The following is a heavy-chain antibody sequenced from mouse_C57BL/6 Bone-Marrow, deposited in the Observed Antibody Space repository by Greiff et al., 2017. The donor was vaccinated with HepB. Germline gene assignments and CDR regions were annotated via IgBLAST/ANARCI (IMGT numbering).Heavy chain of an antibody. V-gene: IGHV1-59*01. Sequence: QVQLQQPGAELVRPGTSVKLSCKASGYTFTSYWMHWVKQRPGQGLEWIGVIDPSDSYTNYNQKFKGKATLTVDTSSSTAYMQLSSLTSEDSAVYYCAKEGYGNYLDYWGKGATLTVSS. CDR3: AKEGYGNYLDY. J-gene: IGHJ2*01. CDR1: GYTFTSYW. CDR2: IDPSDSYT. D-gene: IGHD2-1*01.